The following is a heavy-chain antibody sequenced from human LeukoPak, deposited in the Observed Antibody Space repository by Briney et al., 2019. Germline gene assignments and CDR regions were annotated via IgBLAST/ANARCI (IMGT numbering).Heavy chain of an antibody. D-gene: IGHD6-13*01. Sequence: SETLSLTCAVYGGSFSGYYWSWIRQPPGKGLEWIGEINHSGSTNYNPSLKSRVTISVDTSKNQFSLKLSSATAADTAVYYCARGYSSSFLGRDWFDPWGQGTLVTVSS. CDR3: ARGYSSSFLGRDWFDP. V-gene: IGHV4-34*01. J-gene: IGHJ5*02. CDR1: GGSFSGYY. CDR2: INHSGST.